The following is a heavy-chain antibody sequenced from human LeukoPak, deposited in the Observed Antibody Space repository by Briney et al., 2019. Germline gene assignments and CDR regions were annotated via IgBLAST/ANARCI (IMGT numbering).Heavy chain of an antibody. Sequence: GGSLRLSCAASGFTFSSYSMNWVRQAPGKGLEWVSSISSGSSYIYYADSVKGRFNISRDNAKNSLYLRMNSLRAEDTAVYYCARTAQDSSGLAFDIWGQGTMVTVSS. CDR2: ISSGSSYI. D-gene: IGHD3-22*01. CDR1: GFTFSSYS. J-gene: IGHJ3*02. V-gene: IGHV3-21*01. CDR3: ARTAQDSSGLAFDI.